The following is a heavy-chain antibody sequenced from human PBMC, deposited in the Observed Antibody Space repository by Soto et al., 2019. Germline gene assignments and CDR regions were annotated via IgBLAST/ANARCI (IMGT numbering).Heavy chain of an antibody. CDR2: IWYDGSNK. D-gene: IGHD3-3*01. CDR1: GFTFSSYG. CDR3: ARDQSPPYYDFWSGYYSLGGMDV. J-gene: IGHJ6*02. Sequence: PGGSLRLSCAASGFTFSSYGMHWVRQAPGKGLEWVAVIWYDGSNKYYADSVKGRFTISRDNSKNTLHLQMNSLRAEDTAVYYCARDQSPPYYDFWSGYYSLGGMDVWGQGTTVTVSS. V-gene: IGHV3-33*01.